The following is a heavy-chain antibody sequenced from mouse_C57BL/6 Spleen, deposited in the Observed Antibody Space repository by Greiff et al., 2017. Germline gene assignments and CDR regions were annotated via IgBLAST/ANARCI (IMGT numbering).Heavy chain of an antibody. D-gene: IGHD2-1*01. V-gene: IGHV1-55*01. CDR2: IYPGSGST. Sequence: VQLQQPGAELVKPGASVKMSCKASGYTFTSYWITWVKQRPGQGLEWIGDIYPGSGSTNYNEKFKSKATLTVDTSSSTAYMQLSSLTSEDAAVYYCGREAIYYGNYDWFAYWGQGTLVTVSA. CDR3: GREAIYYGNYDWFAY. CDR1: GYTFTSYW. J-gene: IGHJ3*01.